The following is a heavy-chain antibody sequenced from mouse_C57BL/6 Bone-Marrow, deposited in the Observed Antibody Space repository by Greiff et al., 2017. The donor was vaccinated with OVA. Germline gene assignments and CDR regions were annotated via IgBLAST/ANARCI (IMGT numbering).Heavy chain of an antibody. CDR3: TRSYSNYGDFDY. Sequence: VQLQPSGAELVRPGASVTLSCKASGYPFTDYVMHWVKQTPVHGLEWIGAIDPETGGTAYNQTFKGKAILTADKSSSTAYMELRSLTSEDSAVYYCTRSYSNYGDFDYWGQGTTLTVSS. CDR1: GYPFTDYV. D-gene: IGHD2-5*01. J-gene: IGHJ2*01. V-gene: IGHV1-15*01. CDR2: IDPETGGT.